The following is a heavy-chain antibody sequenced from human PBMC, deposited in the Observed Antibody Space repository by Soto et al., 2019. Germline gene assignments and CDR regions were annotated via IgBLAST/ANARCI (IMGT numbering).Heavy chain of an antibody. V-gene: IGHV4-4*02. Sequence: QVQLQESGPGLVKPSGTLSLTCAVSGGSFTSNNWWTWVRQPPGQGLEWIGEIYRTGSTNHNPSLKSRVTISLDKSENQFSLKVASLTAADTAVYYRASRYPRTSVDYWGQGTLVTVSS. CDR3: ASRYPRTSVDY. CDR1: GGSFTSNNW. J-gene: IGHJ4*02. CDR2: IYRTGST. D-gene: IGHD1-7*01.